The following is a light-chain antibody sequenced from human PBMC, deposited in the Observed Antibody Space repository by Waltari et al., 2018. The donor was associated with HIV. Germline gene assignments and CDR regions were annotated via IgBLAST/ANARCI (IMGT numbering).Light chain of an antibody. CDR1: NSDVGGYNL. Sequence: QSALTQPASVPGSPGQSITIPCTGPNSDVGGYNLVSWYQQHPGKAPKLMIYEGSKRPSGVSNRFSGSKSGNTASLTISGLQAEDEADYYCCSYAGSNTFVFGTGTKVTVL. CDR2: EGS. V-gene: IGLV2-23*03. J-gene: IGLJ1*01. CDR3: CSYAGSNTFV.